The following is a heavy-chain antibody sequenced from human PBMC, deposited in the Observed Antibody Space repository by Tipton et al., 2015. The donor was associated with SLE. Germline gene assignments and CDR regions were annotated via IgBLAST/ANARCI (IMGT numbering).Heavy chain of an antibody. CDR2: ICYSGST. D-gene: IGHD3-10*01. J-gene: IGHJ4*02. CDR1: GGSISSYY. Sequence: TLSLTCTVSGGSISSYYWSWIRQPPGKGLEWIGYICYSGSTNYNPSLKSRVTISVDTSKNQFSLKLSSVTAADTAVYYCARDSGYYFDYWGQGTLVTVSS. V-gene: IGHV4-59*01. CDR3: ARDSGYYFDY.